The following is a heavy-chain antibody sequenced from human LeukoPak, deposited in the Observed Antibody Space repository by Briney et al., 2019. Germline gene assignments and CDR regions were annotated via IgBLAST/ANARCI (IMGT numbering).Heavy chain of an antibody. CDR2: IYYSGST. V-gene: IGHV4-59*01. J-gene: IGHJ6*02. D-gene: IGHD5-18*01. Sequence: PSETLSLTCTVSGGSISSYYWSWIRQPPGKGLEWIGYIYYSGSTNYNPSLKSRVTISVDTSKNQFSLKLSSVTAADTAVYYCARWGGGYRYASYYYYGMDVWGQGTTVTGSS. CDR1: GGSISSYY. CDR3: ARWGGGYRYASYYYYGMDV.